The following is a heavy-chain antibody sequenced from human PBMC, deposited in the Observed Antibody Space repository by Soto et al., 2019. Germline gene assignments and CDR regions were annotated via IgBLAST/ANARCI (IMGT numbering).Heavy chain of an antibody. CDR3: ARWSAIVGGAEALDI. J-gene: IGHJ3*02. V-gene: IGHV1-18*01. Sequence: QVQLVRSGAEVKKPGASVRGSCKTYGYTFINYGITWVRQAPGHGLEWMGWLSAYNGDTSSSEKLQDRFTMTTDTSTNTVYLDLRSLRSDDTAVYYCARWSAIVGGAEALDIWGQGTMVIVSS. CDR2: LSAYNGDT. CDR1: GYTFINYG. D-gene: IGHD1-26*01.